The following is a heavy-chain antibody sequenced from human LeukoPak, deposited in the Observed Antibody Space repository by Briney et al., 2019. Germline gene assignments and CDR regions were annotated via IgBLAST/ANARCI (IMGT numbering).Heavy chain of an antibody. D-gene: IGHD3-10*01. CDR2: IRFDGSNK. CDR3: VWFGDTRILY. CDR1: GFTFSSNG. Sequence: GGSLRLSCAASGFTFSSNGMHWVRQAPGKGLEWVSFIRFDGSNKYYADSVKGRLTISRDNSKNTLYLQMNSLRDEDTAVYYCVWFGDTRILYWGQGTLVTVSS. J-gene: IGHJ4*02. V-gene: IGHV3-30*02.